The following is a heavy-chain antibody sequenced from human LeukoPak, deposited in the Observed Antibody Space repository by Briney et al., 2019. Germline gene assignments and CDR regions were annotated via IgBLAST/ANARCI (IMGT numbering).Heavy chain of an antibody. Sequence: ASVKVSCKASGYTFNSYDINWVRQATGQGLEWMGWMNPNTGNTGYGERFQGRVTMTRDNSISTAYMELSSLTSEDTAVYYCAIGGAGTYYKRDGWFDPWGQGTVVTVSS. CDR3: AIGGAGTYYKRDGWFDP. V-gene: IGHV1-8*01. CDR1: GYTFNSYD. J-gene: IGHJ5*02. CDR2: MNPNTGNT. D-gene: IGHD3-10*01.